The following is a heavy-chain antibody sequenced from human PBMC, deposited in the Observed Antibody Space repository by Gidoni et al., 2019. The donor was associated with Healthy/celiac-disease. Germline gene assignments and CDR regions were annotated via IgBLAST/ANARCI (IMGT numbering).Heavy chain of an antibody. CDR2: IYYSGST. CDR3: ARAYYDFWSGYSHLFDP. J-gene: IGHJ5*02. D-gene: IGHD3-3*01. CDR1: GGSISSSSYS. V-gene: IGHV4-39*07. Sequence: QLQLQESGPGLVKASETLSLTCSVSGGSISSSSYSWGWFRQPPGQGLEWIGSIYYSGSTYYNPSLKSRVTISVDTSKNQFSLKLSSVTDAYTAVYYCARAYYDFWSGYSHLFDPWGQGTLVTVSS.